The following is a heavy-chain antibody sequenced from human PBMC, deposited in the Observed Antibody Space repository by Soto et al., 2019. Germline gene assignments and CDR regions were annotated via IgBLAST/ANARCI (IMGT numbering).Heavy chain of an antibody. D-gene: IGHD3-10*01. J-gene: IGHJ3*02. Sequence: EVQLVESGGGLIQPGGSLRLSCAASGFTVSSNYMSWVRQAPGKGLEWVSVIYSGGSTYYADSVKGRFTISRDNSKNTLYLQMNSLRAEDTAVYYCARAYASGTGGAFDIWGQGTMVTVSS. CDR2: IYSGGST. CDR1: GFTVSSNY. V-gene: IGHV3-53*01. CDR3: ARAYASGTGGAFDI.